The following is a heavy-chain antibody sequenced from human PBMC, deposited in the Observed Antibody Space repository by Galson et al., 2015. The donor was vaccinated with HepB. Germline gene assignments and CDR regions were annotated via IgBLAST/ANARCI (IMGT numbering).Heavy chain of an antibody. Sequence: SLRLSCAASGFISSYAMSWVRQAPGKGREWLLGISGSAGTTYYADSVQGRFTITRNNSKNTLYLQMNSRRAEDTAVYYCAKDLGAGDSSGGYWGQGTLVTVSS. CDR1: GFISSYA. CDR2: ISGSAGTT. V-gene: IGHV3-23*01. CDR3: AKDLGAGDSSGGY. D-gene: IGHD5-18*01. J-gene: IGHJ4*02.